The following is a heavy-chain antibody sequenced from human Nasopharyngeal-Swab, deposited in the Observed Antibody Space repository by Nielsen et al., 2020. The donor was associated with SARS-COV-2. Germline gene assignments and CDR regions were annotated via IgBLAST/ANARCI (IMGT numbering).Heavy chain of an antibody. J-gene: IGHJ3*02. CDR2: IKSETDGGTT. CDR1: GFIFRSYT. Sequence: GESLKISCAASGFIFRSYTMTWVRQAPGKGLEWVGRIKSETDGGTTDYAAPVKGRFTISRDDSKNTLYLQMNSLKTEDTAVYYCTTSGYDSTSDAFDIWGQGTMVTVSS. CDR3: TTSGYDSTSDAFDI. V-gene: IGHV3-15*01. D-gene: IGHD3-22*01.